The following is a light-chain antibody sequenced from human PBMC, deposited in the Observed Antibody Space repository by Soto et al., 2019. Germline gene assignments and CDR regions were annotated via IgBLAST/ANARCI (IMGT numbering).Light chain of an antibody. CDR1: QSVSNNY. Sequence: ESVLTQSPGTLSLSPGERATLSCRASQSVSNNYLAWYQQKPGQAPRLLIYGASTRATGIPDRFSGSGSGTDFILTISDVQPEDFAVYYCHQRQSWPRTFGQGTKVDIK. CDR3: HQRQSWPRT. J-gene: IGKJ1*01. CDR2: GAS. V-gene: IGKV3-20*01.